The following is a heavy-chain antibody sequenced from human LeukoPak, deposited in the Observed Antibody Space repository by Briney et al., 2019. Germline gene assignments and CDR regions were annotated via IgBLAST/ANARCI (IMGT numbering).Heavy chain of an antibody. J-gene: IGHJ4*02. CDR2: IQEDGNEM. V-gene: IGHV3-7*01. Sequence: GGSLRLSCAATGFNFRKHWMSWVRQSIGKGLECVAKIQEDGNEMHYVDSMKGRFTISRDNARNSLYLQMNNLRVEDTAIYYCARDYTGGWNDYWGQGTLVTVSS. CDR3: ARDYTGGWNDY. D-gene: IGHD7-27*01. CDR1: GFNFRKHW.